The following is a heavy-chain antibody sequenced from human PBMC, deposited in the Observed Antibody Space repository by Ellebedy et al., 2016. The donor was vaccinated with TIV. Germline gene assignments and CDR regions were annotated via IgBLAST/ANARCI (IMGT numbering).Heavy chain of an antibody. CDR3: AKDRTSGDGYWVFDS. CDR1: GFTFSPYA. D-gene: IGHD2-21*02. Sequence: PGGSLRLSCAASGFTFSPYAMAGVRQAPGKGLEWVSGIVGSGSQKYADSVKGRFTISSDNSKRTVDLQMRSVRAEDTAVYFCAKDRTSGDGYWVFDSWGQGTMVSVSS. J-gene: IGHJ4*02. V-gene: IGHV3-23*01. CDR2: IVGSGS.